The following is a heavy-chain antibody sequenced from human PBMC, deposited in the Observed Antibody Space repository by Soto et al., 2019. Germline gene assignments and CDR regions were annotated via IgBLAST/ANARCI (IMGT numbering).Heavy chain of an antibody. V-gene: IGHV3-23*01. CDR3: ARRIVLVPAAIDNWFDP. J-gene: IGHJ5*02. D-gene: IGHD2-2*01. CDR1: GFTFSSYA. CDR2: ISGSGGST. Sequence: PGGSLRLSCAASGFTFSSYAMSWVRQAPGKGLEWVSAISGSGGSTYYADSVKGRFTISRDNSKNTLYLQMNSLRAEDTAVYYCARRIVLVPAAIDNWFDPWGQGTLVTVSS.